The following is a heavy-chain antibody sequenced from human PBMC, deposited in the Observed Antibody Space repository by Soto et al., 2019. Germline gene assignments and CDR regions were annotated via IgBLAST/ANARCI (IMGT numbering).Heavy chain of an antibody. V-gene: IGHV4-34*01. CDR3: VTGLGFDTGSYNDGMRGKYFDY. CDR1: GGSFSGYY. J-gene: IGHJ4*02. CDR2: INHSGST. D-gene: IGHD1-26*01. Sequence: QVQLQQWGARLLKPSETLSLTCAVYGGSFSGYYWSWIRQPPGKGLEWIGEINHSGSTNYNPSLKSRFTISVDTSKNQFSLKLTSVPAADTAVYYCVTGLGFDTGSYNDGMRGKYFDYWGQGTLVTVSS.